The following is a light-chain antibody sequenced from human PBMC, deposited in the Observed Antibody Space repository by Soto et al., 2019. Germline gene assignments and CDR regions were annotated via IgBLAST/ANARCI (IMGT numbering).Light chain of an antibody. J-gene: IGKJ1*01. Sequence: DIQMTQSPSTLSASVGDRVTITCPASQPISTLLAWYQQRPGKAPNLLIYKASSLESGVPSRFSGSGSGTEFTLTVSSLQPDDFATYICQQDSTYPWTFGQGTKVEVK. CDR3: QQDSTYPWT. CDR2: KAS. V-gene: IGKV1-5*03. CDR1: QPISTL.